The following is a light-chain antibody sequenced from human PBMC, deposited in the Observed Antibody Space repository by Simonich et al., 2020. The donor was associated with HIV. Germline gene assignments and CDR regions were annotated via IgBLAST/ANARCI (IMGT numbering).Light chain of an antibody. Sequence: EIVMTQSPATLSVSPGESVTLSCRASQSVSSNFAWYPQKPGQAPRLLIYGASTRATGFPARFSGSGSGKEFTLTINSLQSEDFALYYCQQYYNWPLTFGGGTKVEI. CDR1: QSVSSN. CDR3: QQYYNWPLT. CDR2: GAS. J-gene: IGKJ4*01. V-gene: IGKV3-15*01.